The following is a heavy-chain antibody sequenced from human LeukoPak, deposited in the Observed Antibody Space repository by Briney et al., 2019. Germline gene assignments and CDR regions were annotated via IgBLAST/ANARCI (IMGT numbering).Heavy chain of an antibody. D-gene: IGHD2-2*01. V-gene: IGHV3-23*01. J-gene: IGHJ4*02. Sequence: PGGSLRLSCAASGFTFSSYAMSWVRQAPGKGLEWVSAISGSGSSTYYADSVKGRFTISRDNSKNTPYLQMNSLRAEDTAVYYCAKDRVGYCSSTSCLWPVDYWGQGTLVTVSS. CDR2: ISGSGSST. CDR3: AKDRVGYCSSTSCLWPVDY. CDR1: GFTFSSYA.